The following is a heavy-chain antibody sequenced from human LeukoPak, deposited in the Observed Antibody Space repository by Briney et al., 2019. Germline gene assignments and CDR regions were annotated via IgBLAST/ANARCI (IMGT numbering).Heavy chain of an antibody. J-gene: IGHJ3*02. Sequence: SETLSLTCTVPGGSISSYYWSWLRQPPGKGLEWVGYIYYSGSTNYNPSLKSRVTISVDTSKNQFSLKLSSVTAADTAVYYCARESNLFGVADDAFDIWGQGTMVTVSS. CDR3: ARESNLFGVADDAFDI. D-gene: IGHD3-3*01. CDR2: IYYSGST. CDR1: GGSISSYY. V-gene: IGHV4-59*01.